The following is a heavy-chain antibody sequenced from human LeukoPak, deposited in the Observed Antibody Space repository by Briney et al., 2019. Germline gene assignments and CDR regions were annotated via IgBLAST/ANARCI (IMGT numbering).Heavy chain of an antibody. CDR3: ARDGTVYSSSWYGN. D-gene: IGHD2-2*01. CDR1: GFTFDDYA. V-gene: IGHV3-49*04. Sequence: GGSLRLSCAASGFTFDDYAMGWVRQAPGKGLEWVGFIRSKTYGGTPECGASVKGRFTISRDGSRGIVYLQMNSLKMEDTAVYYCARDGTVYSSSWYGNWGQGTLVTVSS. J-gene: IGHJ4*02. CDR2: IRSKTYGGTP.